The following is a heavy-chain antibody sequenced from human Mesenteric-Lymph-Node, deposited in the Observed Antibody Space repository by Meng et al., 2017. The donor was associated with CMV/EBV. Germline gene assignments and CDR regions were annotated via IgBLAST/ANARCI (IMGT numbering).Heavy chain of an antibody. CDR1: GFTFDDYG. CDR3: AKDDCDITNCWQFYALDV. D-gene: IGHD2-2*01. J-gene: IGHJ6*02. V-gene: IGHV3-30*02. Sequence: GESLKISCAASGFTFDDYGMSWVRQAPGKGLEWVAFIRHDERSKVYADSVKGRFTISRDNSKNTVSMEMNGLKTEDTAVYYCAKDDCDITNCWQFYALDVWGQGTTVTVSS. CDR2: IRHDERSK.